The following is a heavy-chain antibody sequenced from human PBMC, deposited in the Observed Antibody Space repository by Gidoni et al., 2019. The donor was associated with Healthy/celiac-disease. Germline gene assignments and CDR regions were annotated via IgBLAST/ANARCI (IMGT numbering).Heavy chain of an antibody. Sequence: QVQLQQWGAGPLQPSATLSLTCAVYGGSFSRSYWSWIRPPPGTGLEWMGEINHSGSTNYNPSIKSRVTISVDTSKNQFSLKLSSVTAADTAVYYCARGLGLYNADSSSWYSTARSVCGGFDYWGQGTLVTVSA. CDR1: GGSFSRSY. CDR3: ARGLGLYNADSSSWYSTARSVCGGFDY. D-gene: IGHD6-13*01. CDR2: INHSGST. J-gene: IGHJ4*02. V-gene: IGHV4-34*01.